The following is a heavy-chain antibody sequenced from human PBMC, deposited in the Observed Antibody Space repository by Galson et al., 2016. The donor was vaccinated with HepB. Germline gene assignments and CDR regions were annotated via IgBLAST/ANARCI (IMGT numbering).Heavy chain of an antibody. CDR1: GGSVSSTEYY. CDR3: ARERNAAKRDFFDN. D-gene: IGHD2-21*02. CDR2: THASVGT. J-gene: IGHJ4*02. V-gene: IGHV4-61*02. Sequence: TLSLTCTVSGGSVSSTEYYWSWFRQPAGGGLDWIGRTHASVGTDYNPSLKSRVSVSSDASKNQFSLKLNSVTAADTAVYYCARERNAAKRDFFDNWGQGTLVTVSS.